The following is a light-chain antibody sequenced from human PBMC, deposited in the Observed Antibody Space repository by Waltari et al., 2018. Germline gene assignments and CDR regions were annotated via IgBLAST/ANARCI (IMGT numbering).Light chain of an antibody. CDR2: WAS. CDR3: QQYYNTLWA. V-gene: IGKV4-1*01. J-gene: IGKJ1*01. CDR1: QSLFYSSNNKNY. Sequence: DVVMTQSPDSLAVSLGERATINCTSSQSLFYSSNNKNYLAWYQQKAGQPPKLLLYWASTRESGVPDRFSGSGSGTDFTLTISSLQAEDVAVYYCQQYYNTLWAFGQGTKVEIK.